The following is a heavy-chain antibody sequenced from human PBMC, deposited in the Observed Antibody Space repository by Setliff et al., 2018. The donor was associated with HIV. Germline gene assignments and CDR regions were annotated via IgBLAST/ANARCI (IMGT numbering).Heavy chain of an antibody. J-gene: IGHJ3*02. CDR2: MWYDGSNK. CDR3: ARDPGVGSMGQDAFDI. Sequence: GGSLRLSCAASGFTFSSYGMHWVRQAPGKGLEWVAVMWYDGSNKYYVDSVKGRFSISRDNSKNTLYLQMNSLRAEDTAVYYCARDPGVGSMGQDAFDIWGQGTMVTVSS. D-gene: IGHD1-26*01. V-gene: IGHV3-33*01. CDR1: GFTFSSYG.